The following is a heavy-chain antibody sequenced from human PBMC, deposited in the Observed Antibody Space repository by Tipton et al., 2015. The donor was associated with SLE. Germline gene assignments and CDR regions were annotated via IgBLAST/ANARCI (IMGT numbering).Heavy chain of an antibody. CDR2: IYRGGSP. CDR1: GFTFNTYA. D-gene: IGHD1-14*01. J-gene: IGHJ4*02. CDR3: ERDTWVQNNRAFDY. Sequence: SLRLSCAASGFTFNTYAMGWVRQAPGKGLEWVSVIYRGGSPFFADSVKGRFTISRDDSENTPYLHMNSLRTDDTAVYYCERDTWVQNNRAFDYWGQGTLVTVSS. V-gene: IGHV3-23*03.